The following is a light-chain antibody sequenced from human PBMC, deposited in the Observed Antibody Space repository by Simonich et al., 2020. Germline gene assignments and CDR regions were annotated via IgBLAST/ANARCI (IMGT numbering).Light chain of an antibody. J-gene: IGLJ3*02. CDR1: SSDVGGYTY. V-gene: IGLV2-14*01. CDR2: DVS. CDR3: SSYTSSSTWV. Sequence: QSALTQPASVSGFPGQSITISCTGTSSDVGGYTYVSWYQQHPGKAPKLIIYDVSKRPSGGSNRFSGSKSGNTASLTISGLQAEDEADYYCSSYTSSSTWVFGGGTKLTVL.